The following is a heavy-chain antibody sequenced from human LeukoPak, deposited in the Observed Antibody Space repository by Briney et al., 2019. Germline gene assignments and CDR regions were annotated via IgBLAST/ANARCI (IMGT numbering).Heavy chain of an antibody. D-gene: IGHD1-1*01. J-gene: IGHJ4*02. CDR3: AREDGWARWGGTRSDY. CDR2: ISSSSSYI. V-gene: IGHV3-21*01. CDR1: GFTFSSYS. Sequence: PGGSLRLSCAASGFTFSSYSMNWVRQAPGKGLEWVSSISSSSSYIYYADSVKGRFTISRDNAKNSLYLQMNSLRDEDTAVYYCAREDGWARWGGTRSDYWGQGTLVTVSS.